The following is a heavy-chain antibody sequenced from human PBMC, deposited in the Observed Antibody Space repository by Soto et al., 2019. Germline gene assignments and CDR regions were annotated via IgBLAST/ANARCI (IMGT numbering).Heavy chain of an antibody. CDR1: GYSFTSYW. CDR3: ARHTRRHHCGGDCYSEFFPFDY. CDR2: IYPGDSDT. Sequence: GESLKISCKGSGYSFTSYWIGWVRQMPGKGLEWMGIIYPGDSDTRYSPSFQGQVTISADKSISTAYLQWSSLKASDTAMYYCARHTRRHHCGGDCYSEFFPFDYWGQGTLVTVSS. D-gene: IGHD2-21*02. J-gene: IGHJ4*02. V-gene: IGHV5-51*01.